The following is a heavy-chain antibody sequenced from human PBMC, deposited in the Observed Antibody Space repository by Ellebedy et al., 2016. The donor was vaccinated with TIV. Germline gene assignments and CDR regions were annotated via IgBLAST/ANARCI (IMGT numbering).Heavy chain of an antibody. CDR2: ISGSGGST. V-gene: IGHV3-23*01. J-gene: IGHJ4*02. D-gene: IGHD6-19*01. CDR1: GFTFSSYA. Sequence: PGGSLRLSCAASGFTFSSYAVSWVRQAPGKGLEWVSAISGSGGSTYYADSVKGRFTISRDNSKNTLYLQMNSLRAEDTAVYYCAKRIAVAGTDYYFDYWGQGTLVTVSS. CDR3: AKRIAVAGTDYYFDY.